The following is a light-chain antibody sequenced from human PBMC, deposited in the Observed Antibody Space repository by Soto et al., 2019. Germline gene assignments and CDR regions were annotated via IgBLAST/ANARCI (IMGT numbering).Light chain of an antibody. CDR2: EVS. CDR1: SSDVGGYTY. J-gene: IGLJ2*01. Sequence: QSAPTQPASVSGSPGQSITISCTGTSSDVGGYTYVSWYQQHPGKAPKLLIYEVSSRPSGISNRFSASKSGNTASLTISGLQTEDEADYYCSSFTSSNTVIFGGGTKVTVL. CDR3: SSFTSSNTVI. V-gene: IGLV2-14*01.